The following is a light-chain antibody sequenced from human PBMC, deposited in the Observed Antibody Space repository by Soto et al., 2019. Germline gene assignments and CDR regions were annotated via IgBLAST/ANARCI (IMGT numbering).Light chain of an antibody. V-gene: IGLV1-40*01. CDR1: SSNIGAGYD. CDR3: QSYDTSPSGYV. Sequence: QAVVTQPPSVSGAPGQRVTISCTGSSSNIGAGYDVHWYQQLPGTAPKLLIYANKNRPAGVPDRFSASKSGTSASLAITGLQAEDEADYYCQSYDTSPSGYVFGTGAQVTVL. J-gene: IGLJ1*01. CDR2: ANK.